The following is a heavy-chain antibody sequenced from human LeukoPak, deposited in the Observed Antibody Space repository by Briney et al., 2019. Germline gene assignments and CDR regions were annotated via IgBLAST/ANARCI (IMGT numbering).Heavy chain of an antibody. J-gene: IGHJ4*02. CDR3: ARGVLYGDYDY. CDR1: GGSISSYY. V-gene: IGHV4-59*01. D-gene: IGHD4-17*01. Sequence: SETLSLTCTVSGGSISSYYWSWIRQPPGKGLEWIGYIYYSGSTNYNPSLKGRVTISVDTSKNQFSLKLSSVTAADTAVYYCARGVLYGDYDYWGQGTLVTVSS. CDR2: IYYSGST.